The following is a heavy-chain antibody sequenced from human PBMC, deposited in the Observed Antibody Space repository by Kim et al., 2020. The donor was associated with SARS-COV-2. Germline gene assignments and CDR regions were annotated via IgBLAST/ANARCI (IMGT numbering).Heavy chain of an antibody. CDR2: ISAYNGNT. D-gene: IGHD5-12*01. J-gene: IGHJ4*02. CDR1: GYTFTSYG. CDR3: ARHELDVWDGYKAFDY. Sequence: ASVKVSCKASGYTFTSYGISWVRQAPGQGLEWMGWISAYNGNTNYAQKLQGRVTMTTDTSTSTAYMELRSLRSDDTAVYYCARHELDVWDGYKAFDYWGQGTLVTVSS. V-gene: IGHV1-18*04.